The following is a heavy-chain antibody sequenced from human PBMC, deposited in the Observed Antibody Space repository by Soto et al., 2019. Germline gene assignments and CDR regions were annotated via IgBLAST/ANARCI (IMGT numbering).Heavy chain of an antibody. CDR3: AKEVAVAGDLDY. CDR1: GFTFSRYG. Sequence: GGSLRLSCVASGFTFSRYGIHWVRQAPGKGLEWVGVISSDGKTKYYADFVKGRFTISRDNSKNTLYLQMDSLRPEDTAVYYCAKEVAVAGDLDYWGHGTLVTVSS. V-gene: IGHV3-30*18. J-gene: IGHJ4*01. CDR2: ISSDGKTK. D-gene: IGHD6-19*01.